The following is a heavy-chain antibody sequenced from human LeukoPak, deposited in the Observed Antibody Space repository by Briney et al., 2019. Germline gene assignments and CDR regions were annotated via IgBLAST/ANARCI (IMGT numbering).Heavy chain of an antibody. CDR2: INHSGST. V-gene: IGHV4-34*01. CDR3: ASRGSDYDFWSGYRRISFDY. D-gene: IGHD3-3*01. J-gene: IGHJ4*02. Sequence: PSETLSLTCAVYGGSFSGHYWSWIRQPPGKGLEWIGEINHSGSTNYNPSLKSRVTISVDTSKNQFSLKLSSVTAADTAVYYCASRGSDYDFWSGYRRISFDYWGQGTLVTVSS. CDR1: GGSFSGHY.